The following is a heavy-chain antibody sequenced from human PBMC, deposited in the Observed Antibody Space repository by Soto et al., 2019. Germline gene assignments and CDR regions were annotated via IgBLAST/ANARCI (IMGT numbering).Heavy chain of an antibody. CDR2: ISSSDSTI. D-gene: IGHD3-3*01. Sequence: QVQLVESGGGLVKPGGSLRLSCAASGFTFSDYYMSWIRQAPGKGLEWVSYISSSDSTIYYADSVKGRFTISRDNAKNSLYLQMNSLRAEDTAVYYCARDSSYDDFWSGYSVLGYWGQGTLVTVSS. J-gene: IGHJ4*02. V-gene: IGHV3-11*01. CDR1: GFTFSDYY. CDR3: ARDSSYDDFWSGYSVLGY.